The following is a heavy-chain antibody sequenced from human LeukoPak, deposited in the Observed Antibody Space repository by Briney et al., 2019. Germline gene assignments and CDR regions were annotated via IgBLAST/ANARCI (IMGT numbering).Heavy chain of an antibody. CDR2: ISGSGGST. CDR3: AKSIRAYYYMDV. V-gene: IGHV3-23*01. J-gene: IGHJ6*03. Sequence: GGSLRLPCAASGFTFSSDAMTWVRQAPGKGLEWVSAISGSGGSTNYADSMKGRFTISRDNSKNTLYLQMNSLRAEDTAVYYCAKSIRAYYYMDVWGKGTTVTVSS. CDR1: GFTFSSDA.